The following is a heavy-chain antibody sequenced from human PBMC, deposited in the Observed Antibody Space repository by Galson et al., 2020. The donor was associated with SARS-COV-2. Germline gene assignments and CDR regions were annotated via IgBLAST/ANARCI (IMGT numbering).Heavy chain of an antibody. V-gene: IGHV1-24*01. D-gene: IGHD5-12*01. Sequence: GESLKISCKVSGYSLTAFSMQWVRQAPGKGPEWMGGFNPEEGKIIYARKFQGRVTMTEDTSTDTAYMDLSSLRSDDTAVYYCAILGYGHAFEIWGQGTVVSVSS. CDR3: AILGYGHAFEI. CDR2: FNPEEGKI. CDR1: GYSLTAFS. J-gene: IGHJ3*02.